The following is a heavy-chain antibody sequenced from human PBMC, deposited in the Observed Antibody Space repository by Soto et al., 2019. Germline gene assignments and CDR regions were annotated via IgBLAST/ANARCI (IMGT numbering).Heavy chain of an antibody. V-gene: IGHV3-48*03. Sequence: PGGSLRLSCAASGFTFSSYEMNWVRQAPGKGLEWVSYISSSGSTIYYADSVKGRFTISRDNAKNSLYLQMNSLRAEDTAVYYCARGSEGDPYYYYGMDVWGQGTTVTVSS. J-gene: IGHJ6*02. CDR2: ISSSGSTI. CDR3: ARGSEGDPYYYYGMDV. D-gene: IGHD3-10*01. CDR1: GFTFSSYE.